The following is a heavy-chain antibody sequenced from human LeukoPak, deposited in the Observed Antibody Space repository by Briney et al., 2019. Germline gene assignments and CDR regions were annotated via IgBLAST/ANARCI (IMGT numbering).Heavy chain of an antibody. V-gene: IGHV4-34*01. D-gene: IGHD1-20*01. CDR3: ARGGGSELNNWNILKTAFDP. CDR2: INHSGST. Sequence: PSETLSLTCAVYGGSFSGYYWSWIRQPPGKGLEWIGEINHSGSTNYNPSLKSRVTISVDTSKNQFSLKLSSVTAADTAVYYCARGGGSELNNWNILKTAFDPWGQGTLVSVSS. CDR1: GGSFSGYY. J-gene: IGHJ5*02.